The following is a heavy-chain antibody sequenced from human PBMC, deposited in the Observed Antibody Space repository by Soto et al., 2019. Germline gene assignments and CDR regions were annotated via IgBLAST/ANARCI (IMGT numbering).Heavy chain of an antibody. CDR3: VRERGLSSFYGMDV. D-gene: IGHD3-10*01. J-gene: IGHJ6*02. V-gene: IGHV3-21*01. CDR2: ITSSSSHI. CDR1: GFTLTSYT. Sequence: LRLSCAASGFTLTSYTMNWVRQASGKGLEWVSSITSSSSHIYYADSVKGRFTISRDNAGNSLYLQMNSLRAEDSAVYYCVRERGLSSFYGMDVWGQGTTVTVSS.